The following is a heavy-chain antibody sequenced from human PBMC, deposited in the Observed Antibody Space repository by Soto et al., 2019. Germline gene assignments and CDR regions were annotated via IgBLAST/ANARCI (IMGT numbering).Heavy chain of an antibody. J-gene: IGHJ4*02. CDR1: GGSISSYY. D-gene: IGHD3-22*01. CDR2: IYYSGST. Sequence: SETLSLTCTVSGGSISSYYWSWIRQPPGKGLEWIGYIYYSGSTNYNPSLKSRVTISVDTSKNQFSLKLSSVTTADTAVYYCARVPDYDSSGYYGFGFDYWGQGTLVTVSS. CDR3: ARVPDYDSSGYYGFGFDY. V-gene: IGHV4-59*01.